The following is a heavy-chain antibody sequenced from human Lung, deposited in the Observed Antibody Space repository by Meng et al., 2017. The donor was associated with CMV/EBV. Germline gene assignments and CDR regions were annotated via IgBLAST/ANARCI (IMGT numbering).Heavy chain of an antibody. CDR1: DFTVSSNY. V-gene: IGHV3-53*01. J-gene: IGHJ6*02. D-gene: IGHD3-10*01. CDR3: TRVFGSGSQRYGGYYGMDV. Sequence: GESLKISCAASDFTVSSNYMSWVRQAPGKGLEWVSLIYSGGTTYYADSVKGRFTISRDNSKNTLYLQMNSLRVEDTAVYYCTRVFGSGSQRYGGYYGMDVWGQGTTVTVSS. CDR2: IYSGGTT.